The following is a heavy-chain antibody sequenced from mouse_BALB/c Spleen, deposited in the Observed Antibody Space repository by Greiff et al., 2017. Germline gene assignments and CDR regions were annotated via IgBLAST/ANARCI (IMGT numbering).Heavy chain of an antibody. J-gene: IGHJ4*01. D-gene: IGHD1-1*01. CDR2: ISSGSSTI. CDR1: GFTFSSFG. CDR3: ARDSHYYGSSYAMDY. V-gene: IGHV5-17*02. Sequence: EVKLMESGGGLVQPGGSRKLSCAASGFTFSSFGMHWVRQAPEKGLEWVAYISSGSSTIYYADTVKGRFTISRDNPKNTLFLQMTSLRSEDTAMYYCARDSHYYGSSYAMDYWGQGTSVTVSS.